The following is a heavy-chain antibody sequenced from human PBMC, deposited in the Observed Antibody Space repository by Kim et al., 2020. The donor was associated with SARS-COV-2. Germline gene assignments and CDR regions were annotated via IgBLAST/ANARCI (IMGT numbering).Heavy chain of an antibody. CDR1: GGSFSGYY. CDR2: INHSGST. V-gene: IGHV4-34*01. J-gene: IGHJ4*02. Sequence: SETLSLTCAVYGGSFSGYYWSWIRQPPGKGLEWIGEINHSGSTNYNPSLKSRVTISVDTSKNQFSLKLSSVTAADTAVYYCARGGGMVSFKQRPSNPQEYWGQGTLVTVSS. D-gene: IGHD4-4*01. CDR3: ARGGGMVSFKQRPSNPQEY.